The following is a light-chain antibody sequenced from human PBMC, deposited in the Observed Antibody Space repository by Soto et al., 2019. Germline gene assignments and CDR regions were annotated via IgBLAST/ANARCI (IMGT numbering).Light chain of an antibody. CDR1: QSVSSN. J-gene: IGKJ1*01. Sequence: EIVMTQSPATLSVSPGERATLSCRASQSVSSNLAWYQQKPGQAPRLLIYGASTGATGVPVGFSGSGSGTEFTLTISILQSEDFAVYYCQQYNNWPWTIGQGTKVYIK. CDR2: GAS. CDR3: QQYNNWPWT. V-gene: IGKV3-15*01.